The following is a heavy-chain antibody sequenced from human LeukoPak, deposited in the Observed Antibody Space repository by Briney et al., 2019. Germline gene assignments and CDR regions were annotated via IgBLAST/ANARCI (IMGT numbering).Heavy chain of an antibody. Sequence: SETLSLTCTVSGGSISSYYWSWIRQPPGKGLEWIGYIYYSGSTNYNPSLKSRVTISVDTSKNQFSLKLSSVTAADTAVYYCARRTTSGWYSAAFDIWGQGTMVTVNS. D-gene: IGHD6-19*01. V-gene: IGHV4-59*08. J-gene: IGHJ3*02. CDR3: ARRTTSGWYSAAFDI. CDR2: IYYSGST. CDR1: GGSISSYY.